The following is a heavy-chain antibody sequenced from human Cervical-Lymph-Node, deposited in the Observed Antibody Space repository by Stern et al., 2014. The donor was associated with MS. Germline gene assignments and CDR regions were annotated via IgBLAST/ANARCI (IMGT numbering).Heavy chain of an antibody. D-gene: IGHD3-16*01. CDR3: ALMGDTGRGAFDI. V-gene: IGHV2-70*04. CDR1: GFSLSTSGMR. J-gene: IGHJ3*02. Sequence: QVTLRESGPALVKPTQTLTLTCTFSGFSLSTSGMRVSWIRQPPGKALEWLARIDWADDKFYSTSLKTRLTISKDTSKNQVVLTMTNMDPVDTATYYCALMGDTGRGAFDIWGQGTMVTVSS. CDR2: IDWADDK.